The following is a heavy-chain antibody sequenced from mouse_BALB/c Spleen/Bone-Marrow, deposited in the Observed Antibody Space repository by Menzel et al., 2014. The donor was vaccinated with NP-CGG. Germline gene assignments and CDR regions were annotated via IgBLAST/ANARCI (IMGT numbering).Heavy chain of an antibody. CDR3: ATSGTRGNYAMDY. CDR2: INPYNGGT. D-gene: IGHD4-1*01. Sequence: VQLQQSGPELVKPGASMKISCKASGYSFTGYTMNWVKQSHGKILEWIGLINPYNGGTRYNQKFKGKATLTIDKSSSAAYMELLSLTSEDSAVYYCATSGTRGNYAMDYWGQGTSVTVSS. J-gene: IGHJ4*01. V-gene: IGHV1-31*01. CDR1: GYSFTGYT.